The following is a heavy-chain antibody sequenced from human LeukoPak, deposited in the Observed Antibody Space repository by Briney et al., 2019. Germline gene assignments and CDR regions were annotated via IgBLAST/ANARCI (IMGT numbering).Heavy chain of an antibody. CDR1: GFTFSSYE. CDR3: ARVLSVLLNAGFDY. J-gene: IGHJ4*02. D-gene: IGHD2/OR15-2a*01. Sequence: GSLRLSCAASGFTFSSYEMNWVRQAPGKGLEWVSYISSSGSTIYYADSVKGRFTISRDNAKNSLYLQMNSLRAEDTAVYYCARVLSVLLNAGFDYWGQGTLVTVSS. V-gene: IGHV3-48*03. CDR2: ISSSGSTI.